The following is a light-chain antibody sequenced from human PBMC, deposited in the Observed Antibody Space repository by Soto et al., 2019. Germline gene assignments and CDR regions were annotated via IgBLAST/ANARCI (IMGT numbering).Light chain of an antibody. J-gene: IGKJ4*02. Sequence: EIFMTQSPATLSVFPGERVILSCRASQSVGSTLAWYQQKPGQAPRLLIRGASTRATGVPARFSGSGSGTEFTLTIGSLQCDDFAVYYCQQYSSSLTFGGGTTLEIK. CDR3: QQYSSSLT. CDR1: QSVGST. CDR2: GAS. V-gene: IGKV3-15*01.